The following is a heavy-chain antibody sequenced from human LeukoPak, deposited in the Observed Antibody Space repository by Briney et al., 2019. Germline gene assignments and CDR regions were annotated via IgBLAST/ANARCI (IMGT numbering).Heavy chain of an antibody. CDR2: IYYSGNT. D-gene: IGHD3/OR15-3a*01. V-gene: IGHV4-39*01. CDR1: GVYISSSNSY. CDR3: ARQTGSGLFILP. J-gene: IGHJ4*02. Sequence: TTSETLSLTCTVSGVYISSSNSYWGWIRQPPGKGLEWIGSIYYSGNTYYNASLKSQVSISIDTSKNQFSLRLTSVTAADTAVYYCARQTGSGLFILPGGQGTLVTVSS.